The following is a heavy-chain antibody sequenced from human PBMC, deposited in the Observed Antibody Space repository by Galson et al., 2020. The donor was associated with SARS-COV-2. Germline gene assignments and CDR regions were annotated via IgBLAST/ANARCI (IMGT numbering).Heavy chain of an antibody. CDR2: IKSKAYGETT. J-gene: IGHJ2*01. V-gene: IGHV3-49*03. Sequence: GGSLRLSCTSYGFTFGDYAMNWFRQAPGKGLEWLGFIKSKAYGETTQYAASVKGRFTISRDDSKSVAFLQMNSLKTEDTGVYYCTRDNSGNYWYFDLWGRGTPVTVSS. CDR3: TRDNSGNYWYFDL. CDR1: GFTFGDYA. D-gene: IGHD3-10*01.